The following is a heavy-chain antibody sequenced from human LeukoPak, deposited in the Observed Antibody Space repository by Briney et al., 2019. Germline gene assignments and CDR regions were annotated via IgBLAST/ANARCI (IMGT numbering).Heavy chain of an antibody. Sequence: SETLSLTCAVYGGSFSGYYWSWIRQPPGKGLEWIGEINHSGSTNYNPSLRSRVTISVDTSKNQFSLKLSSVTATDTAVYYCARHGGYSSPYLHWGQGTLVTVSS. CDR2: INHSGST. D-gene: IGHD6-13*01. V-gene: IGHV4-34*01. CDR1: GGSFSGYY. J-gene: IGHJ1*01. CDR3: ARHGGYSSPYLH.